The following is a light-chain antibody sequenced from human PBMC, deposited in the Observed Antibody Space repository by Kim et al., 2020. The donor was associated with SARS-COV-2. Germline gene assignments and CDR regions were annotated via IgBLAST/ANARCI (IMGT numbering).Light chain of an antibody. J-gene: IGKJ4*01. CDR2: DAS. CDR1: QSVSTY. CDR3: QQRSNWPPT. Sequence: SSSPGERATLSCRASQSVSTYVAWYQHKPGQAPRLLIHDASNRATGIPPRFSGSGSGTDFTLTISSLEPEDFAIYYCQQRSNWPPTFGGGTKLEI. V-gene: IGKV3-11*01.